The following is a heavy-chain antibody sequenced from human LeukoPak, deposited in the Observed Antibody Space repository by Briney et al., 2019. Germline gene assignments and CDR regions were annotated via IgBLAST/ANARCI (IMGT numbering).Heavy chain of an antibody. CDR3: ARSGATVPPYYFDY. D-gene: IGHD1-26*01. Sequence: GGSLRLSCAAPGFTFSSYWMTWVRQAPGKGLEWVANIKQDGSEKYYVDSVKGRFTISRDNARNSLYLQMNSLRAGDTAVYYCARSGATVPPYYFDYWGQGTLVTVSS. J-gene: IGHJ4*02. V-gene: IGHV3-7*01. CDR1: GFTFSSYW. CDR2: IKQDGSEK.